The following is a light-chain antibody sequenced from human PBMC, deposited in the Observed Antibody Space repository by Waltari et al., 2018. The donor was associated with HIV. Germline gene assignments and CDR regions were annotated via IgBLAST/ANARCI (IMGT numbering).Light chain of an antibody. CDR1: NNDIGGYNY. Sequence: QSALTQPRSVSGSPGQSVTISCTGSNNDIGGYNYVSWYKQHPGKVPKLMIYDIDKRPSGVPYRFSGSKSGYAAALTISGLQAEDEAAYYCCSYADTHSLVFGTGTKVTVL. J-gene: IGLJ1*01. CDR2: DID. V-gene: IGLV2-11*01. CDR3: CSYADTHSLV.